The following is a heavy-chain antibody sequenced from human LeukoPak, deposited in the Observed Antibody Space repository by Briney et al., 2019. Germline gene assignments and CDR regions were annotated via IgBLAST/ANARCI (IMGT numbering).Heavy chain of an antibody. Sequence: ASVKVSCKASGYTFTGYYMHWVRQTPGQGLEWMGWINPNSGGSNYAQKFQGRVTMTRDTSISTAYMELSRLRSDDTAVYYCARDTGTTFVDYWGQGTLVTVSS. J-gene: IGHJ4*02. CDR3: ARDTGTTFVDY. CDR2: INPNSGGS. V-gene: IGHV1-2*02. D-gene: IGHD1-1*01. CDR1: GYTFTGYY.